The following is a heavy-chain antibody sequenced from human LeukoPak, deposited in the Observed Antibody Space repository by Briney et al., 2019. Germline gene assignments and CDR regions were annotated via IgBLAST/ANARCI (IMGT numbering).Heavy chain of an antibody. CDR2: ISSSGFTI. V-gene: IGHV3-48*03. D-gene: IGHD5-12*01. Sequence: GGSLRLSCATSGFTFSSYEMNWVRQAPGRGLECVSYISSSGFTIYYADSVKGRFTISRDNARNSLFLQMNSLRAEDTAVYYCARLGDKDVDIVATIEWGFDYWGQGALVTVSS. CDR3: ARLGDKDVDIVATIEWGFDY. J-gene: IGHJ4*02. CDR1: GFTFSSYE.